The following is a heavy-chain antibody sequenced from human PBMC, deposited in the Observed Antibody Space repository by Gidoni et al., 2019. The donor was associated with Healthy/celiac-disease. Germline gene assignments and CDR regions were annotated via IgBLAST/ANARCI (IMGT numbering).Heavy chain of an antibody. Sequence: QVQLVESGGGVVQPGRSLRLSCAASGFPFSSYAMHWVRQAPGKGLEWVAVISYDGSNKYYADSVKGRFTISRDNSKNTLYLQMNSLRAEDTAVYYCASGGSQGFGEFLDYWGQGTLVTVSS. CDR2: ISYDGSNK. D-gene: IGHD3-10*01. CDR3: ASGGSQGFGEFLDY. J-gene: IGHJ4*02. V-gene: IGHV3-30-3*01. CDR1: GFPFSSYA.